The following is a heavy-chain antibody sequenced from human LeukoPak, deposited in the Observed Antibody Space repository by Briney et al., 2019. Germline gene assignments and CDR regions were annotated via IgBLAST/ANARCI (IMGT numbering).Heavy chain of an antibody. CDR3: AKVRNYDILTGGNDAFDI. J-gene: IGHJ3*02. D-gene: IGHD3-9*01. CDR2: ISYDGSNK. V-gene: IGHV3-30*04. CDR1: GFTFSNYA. Sequence: PGRSLRLSCAASGFTFSNYAMHWVRQAPGKGLEWVAVISYDGSNKYYADSVKGRFTISRDNSKNTLYLQMNSLRAEDTAVYYCAKVRNYDILTGGNDAFDIWGQGTMVTVSS.